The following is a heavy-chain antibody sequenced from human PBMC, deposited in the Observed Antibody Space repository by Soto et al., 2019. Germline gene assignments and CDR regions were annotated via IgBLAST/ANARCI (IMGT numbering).Heavy chain of an antibody. CDR3: TKNYYFDS. V-gene: IGHV3-23*01. CDR1: GFTFSNYA. Sequence: VQLLESGGGLVQPGGSLRLSCAASGFTFSNYAMSWVRQAPGKALEWVSSINIVGGNTNYADSVRGRFTMSRDDSKNTVFLQMNGLRAEDTAIYSCTKNYYFDSWGQGTLITVSS. CDR2: INIVGGNT. J-gene: IGHJ4*02.